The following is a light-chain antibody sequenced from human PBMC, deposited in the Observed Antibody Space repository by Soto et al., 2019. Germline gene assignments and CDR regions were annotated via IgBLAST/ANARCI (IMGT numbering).Light chain of an antibody. CDR2: WAS. Sequence: DIVMTQSPDSLAVSLGERATINCKSSQSLLYSSNNKNSLAWYQQKPGQAPKLLIYWASTRESGVPDRFSGSGSGTDVTLTISSLQAEDVAVYYCQQYYTTPITFGQGTRLEIK. CDR1: QSLLYSSNNKNS. J-gene: IGKJ5*01. V-gene: IGKV4-1*01. CDR3: QQYYTTPIT.